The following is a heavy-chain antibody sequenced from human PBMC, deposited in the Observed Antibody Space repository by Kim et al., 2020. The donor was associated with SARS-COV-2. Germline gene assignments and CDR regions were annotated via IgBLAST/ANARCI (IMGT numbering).Heavy chain of an antibody. J-gene: IGHJ6*02. Sequence: GESLKISCKGSGYSFTSYWIGWVRQMPGKGLEWMGIIYPGDSDTRYSPSFQGQVTISADKSISTAYLQWSSLKASDTAMYYCARQKNYYDSSGYYYYYYGMDVWGRGTTVTVSS. V-gene: IGHV5-51*01. CDR2: IYPGDSDT. CDR1: GYSFTSYW. D-gene: IGHD3-22*01. CDR3: ARQKNYYDSSGYYYYYYGMDV.